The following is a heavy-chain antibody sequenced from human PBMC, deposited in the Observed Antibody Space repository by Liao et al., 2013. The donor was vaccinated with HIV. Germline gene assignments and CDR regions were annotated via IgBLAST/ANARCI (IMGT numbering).Heavy chain of an antibody. D-gene: IGHD2-2*01. V-gene: IGHV4-4*07. CDR2: IYTNGST. CDR1: GGSISDYY. J-gene: IGHJ5*02. Sequence: QVQLQESGPGLVKPSETLSLTCTVSGGSISDYYWNWIRQPSGKGLEWIGRIYTNGSTNYNPSLRSRVTMSVDTSKNQFSLKLTSVTAADTAVYYCARDNLAVLSTWGQGTLGHRLL. CDR3: ARDNLAVLST.